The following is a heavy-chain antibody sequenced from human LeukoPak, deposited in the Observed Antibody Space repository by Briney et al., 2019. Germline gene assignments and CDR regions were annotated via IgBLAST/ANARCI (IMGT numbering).Heavy chain of an antibody. V-gene: IGHV4-4*02. CDR3: TRENRPFCPFAY. Sequence: PSETLSLTCAVSGGSISSSNWWSWVRQPPGKGLEWIGEIYHSGSTNYNPSLKSRVTISVDKSKNQFSLSLTSVTAADSAIYYCTRENRPFCPFAYWGQGVLVTVSS. CDR1: GGSISSSNW. D-gene: IGHD2/OR15-2a*01. J-gene: IGHJ4*02. CDR2: IYHSGST.